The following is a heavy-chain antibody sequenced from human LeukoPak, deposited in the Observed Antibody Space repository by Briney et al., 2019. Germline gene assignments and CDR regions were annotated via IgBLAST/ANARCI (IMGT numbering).Heavy chain of an antibody. CDR3: ARGWLRVTRAELNYMDV. CDR2: MNPKSGNT. D-gene: IGHD3-9*01. CDR1: GYTFTSYD. J-gene: IGHJ6*03. Sequence: GASVKVSCKASGYTFTSYDINWVRQATGQGLEWMGWMNPKSGNTGYAQKFQGRVTITRNTSISTAYMELRSLRSEDTAVYHCARGWLRVTRAELNYMDVWGKGTTVTVSS. V-gene: IGHV1-8*03.